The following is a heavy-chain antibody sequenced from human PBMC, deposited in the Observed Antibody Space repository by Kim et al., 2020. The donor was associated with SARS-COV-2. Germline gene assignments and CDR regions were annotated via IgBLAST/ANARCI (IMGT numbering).Heavy chain of an antibody. CDR3: ARGDRVKVVAIFGVVITYSFDY. Sequence: ASVKVSCKASGYTFTSYDINWVRQATGQGLEWMGWMNPNSGNTGYAQKFQGRVTMTRNTSISTAYMELSSLRSEDTAVYYCARGDRVKVVAIFGVVITYSFDYWGQGTLVTVSS. V-gene: IGHV1-8*01. CDR2: MNPNSGNT. CDR1: GYTFTSYD. J-gene: IGHJ4*03. D-gene: IGHD3-3*01.